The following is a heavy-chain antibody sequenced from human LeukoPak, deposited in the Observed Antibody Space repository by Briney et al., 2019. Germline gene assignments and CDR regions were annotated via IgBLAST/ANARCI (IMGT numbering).Heavy chain of an antibody. Sequence: GGSLRLSCAASGFTFSSYAMSWVRQAPGRGLEWVSTFGPGSGNTYYLGSVKGRFTISRDNSKNTLYLQMDSLGAEDTAVYYCARRGDNWGFFDYWGQGTLVTVSS. CDR3: ARRGDNWGFFDY. CDR2: FGPGSGNT. CDR1: GFTFSSYA. J-gene: IGHJ4*02. D-gene: IGHD7-27*01. V-gene: IGHV3-23*01.